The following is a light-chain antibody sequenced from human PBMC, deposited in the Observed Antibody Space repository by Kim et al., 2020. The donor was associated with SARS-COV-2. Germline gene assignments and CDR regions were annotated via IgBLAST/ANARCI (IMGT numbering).Light chain of an antibody. J-gene: IGKJ1*01. CDR1: QSVSSY. CDR3: QQRSNWPPWT. CDR2: DAS. V-gene: IGKV3-11*01. Sequence: SPGERATLSCRASQSVSSYLAWYQQNPGQAPRLLIYDASTRATGIPARFSGSGSGTDFTLTISSLEPEDFAVYYCQQRSNWPPWTFGQGTKVDIK.